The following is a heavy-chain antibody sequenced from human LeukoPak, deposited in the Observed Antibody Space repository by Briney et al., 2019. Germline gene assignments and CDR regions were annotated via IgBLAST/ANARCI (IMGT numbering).Heavy chain of an antibody. J-gene: IGHJ6*02. V-gene: IGHV1-46*01. CDR3: ASGEVGVVYRAGGRYYYHYHAMDV. CDR1: GYTFTSYY. D-gene: IGHD2-8*02. CDR2: INPSGGST. Sequence: ASVKASCKASGYTFTSYYMHWVRQAPGQGLEWMGIINPSGGSTSYAQKFQGRVSLTTDTSTSTAYMELRTLTSDDTAVYYCASGEVGVVYRAGGRYYYHYHAMDVWGQGTTVTVSS.